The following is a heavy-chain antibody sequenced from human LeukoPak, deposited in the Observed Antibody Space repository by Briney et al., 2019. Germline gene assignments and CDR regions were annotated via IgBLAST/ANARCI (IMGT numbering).Heavy chain of an antibody. Sequence: GASVKVSCKASGGTFSSYTISWVRQAPGQGLEWMGRIMPILGIANYAQKFQGRVTITANKSTSTAYIELSRLRSEDTAVYYCARESNVVVTAGGLVYWGQGTLVT. CDR2: IMPILGIA. CDR1: GGTFSSYT. V-gene: IGHV1-69*04. D-gene: IGHD2-21*02. J-gene: IGHJ4*02. CDR3: ARESNVVVTAGGLVY.